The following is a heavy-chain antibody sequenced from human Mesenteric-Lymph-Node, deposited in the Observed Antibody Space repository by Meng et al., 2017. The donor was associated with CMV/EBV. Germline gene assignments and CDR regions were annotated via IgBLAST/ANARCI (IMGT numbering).Heavy chain of an antibody. Sequence: VQLHPGGAGLLKPSETLSVTCAVYGGSFSGYYWNWIRQSPEKGLEWIGEINHSGSTTYNPSFTSRIIISVDTSTNQISLNMSSVTAADTAVYYCARGSSYDILTGYFDYWGQGALVTVSS. V-gene: IGHV4-34*01. J-gene: IGHJ4*02. CDR2: INHSGST. CDR1: GGSFSGYY. CDR3: ARGSSYDILTGYFDY. D-gene: IGHD3-9*01.